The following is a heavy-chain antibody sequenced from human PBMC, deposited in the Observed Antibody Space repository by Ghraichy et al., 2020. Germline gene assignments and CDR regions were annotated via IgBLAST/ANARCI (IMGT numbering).Heavy chain of an antibody. CDR3: AKAARRAAAGTSYYRMDV. V-gene: IGHV3-21*06. CDR1: GFTFNTYT. J-gene: IGHJ6*02. CDR2: ISGTSSYF. Sequence: GGSLRLSCAASGFTFNTYTMNWVRQAPGKGLEWVSSISGTSSYFYYGDSVRGRFTISRDNSKNTLNVEMNSLRVDDTAVYYCAKAARRAAAGTSYYRMDVWGQGTTVIVS. D-gene: IGHD6-13*01.